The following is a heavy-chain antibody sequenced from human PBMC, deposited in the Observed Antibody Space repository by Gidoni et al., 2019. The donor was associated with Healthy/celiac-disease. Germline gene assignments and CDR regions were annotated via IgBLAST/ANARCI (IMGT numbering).Heavy chain of an antibody. CDR1: GFPFRNAW. Sequence: EVQLVESGGGLVKPGGSLRLSCAASGFPFRNAWMSWVRQASWKGLEWVGRIKSKTDGGTTDYAAPVKGRFTISREDSKNTLYLQMNSLKTDDTAVYYCTTDAIWVIQDYWGQGTLVTVSS. CDR2: IKSKTDGGTT. J-gene: IGHJ4*02. V-gene: IGHV3-15*01. CDR3: TTDAIWVIQDY. D-gene: IGHD3-16*01.